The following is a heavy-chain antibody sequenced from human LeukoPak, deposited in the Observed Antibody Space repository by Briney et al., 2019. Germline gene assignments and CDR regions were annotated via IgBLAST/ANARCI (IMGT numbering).Heavy chain of an antibody. CDR1: GFTFSSYN. CDR3: AKVNYYESSGYYDY. J-gene: IGHJ4*02. D-gene: IGHD3-22*01. V-gene: IGHV3-23*01. CDR2: ISGSGDST. Sequence: GGSLRLSCAASGFTFSSYNMNWVRQAPGKGLEWVSAISGSGDSTYYADSVKGRFTISRDNSKNTLYLQMNSLRAEDTAVYYCAKVNYYESSGYYDYWGQGTLVTVSS.